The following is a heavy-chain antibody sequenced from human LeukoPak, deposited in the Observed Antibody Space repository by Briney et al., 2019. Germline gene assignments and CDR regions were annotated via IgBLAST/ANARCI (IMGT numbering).Heavy chain of an antibody. D-gene: IGHD5-24*01. CDR2: ISHTAST. CDR1: GGSMSHH. V-gene: IGHV4-59*11. Sequence: SETLSLTCTVSGGSMSHHWSWIQQSPGKGLEWIGYISHTASTNYNPSLKSRVTLSIDTSKSQLSFQLTSVTAADTAVYYCAREKSPERKTWLQLGAIDVWGQGTVVTVSS. CDR3: AREKSPERKTWLQLGAIDV. J-gene: IGHJ3*01.